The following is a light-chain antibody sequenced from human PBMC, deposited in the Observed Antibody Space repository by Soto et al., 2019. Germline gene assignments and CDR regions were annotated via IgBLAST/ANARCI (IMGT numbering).Light chain of an antibody. CDR2: GAS. V-gene: IGKV3-20*01. Sequence: EIVLMQSPGTLSLSPGERATLSCRASQSVSSSYLAWYQQKPGQAPRLLIYGASSRATGIPDRFSGSGSGTDFTLTISRLGPEDFAVYYCQQYGSSQTFGQGTKVEIK. CDR1: QSVSSSY. J-gene: IGKJ1*01. CDR3: QQYGSSQT.